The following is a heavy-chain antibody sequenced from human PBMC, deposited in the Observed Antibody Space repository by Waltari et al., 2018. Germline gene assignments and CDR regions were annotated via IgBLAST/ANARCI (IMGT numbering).Heavy chain of an antibody. CDR1: GYSISSSNW. CDR2: IYYSGST. V-gene: IGHV4-28*03. J-gene: IGHJ4*02. Sequence: QVQLQESGPGLVKPSDTLSLTCAVSGYSISSSNWCGWIRQPQGKGLAWIGYIYYSGSTYYNPSLKSRVTMSVDTSKNQFSLKLSSVTAVDTALYYCAKDSARGGLRFLEWLFEGSFDYWGQGTLVTVSS. CDR3: AKDSARGGLRFLEWLFEGSFDY. D-gene: IGHD3-3*01.